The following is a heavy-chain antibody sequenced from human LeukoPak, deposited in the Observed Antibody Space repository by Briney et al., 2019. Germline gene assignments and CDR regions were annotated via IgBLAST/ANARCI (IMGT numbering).Heavy chain of an antibody. CDR3: AGYSSSWYWFDP. J-gene: IGHJ5*02. Sequence: SETLSLTCTVSGGSISSSSYYWGWIRQPPEKGLEWIGSIYYSGSTYYNPSLKSRVTISVDTSKNQFSLKLSSVTAADTAVYYCAGYSSSWYWFDPWGQGTLVTVSS. D-gene: IGHD6-13*01. CDR1: GGSISSSSYY. V-gene: IGHV4-39*07. CDR2: IYYSGST.